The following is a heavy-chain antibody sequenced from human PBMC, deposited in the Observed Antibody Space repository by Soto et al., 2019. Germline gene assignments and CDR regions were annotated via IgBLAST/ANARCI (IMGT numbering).Heavy chain of an antibody. CDR3: ARGGGVGVAGSAAFDM. CDR2: INPATGAA. D-gene: IGHD3-3*01. CDR1: GYPVTAYY. Sequence: QLHLVHSGAVVKKPGASVTVSCSASGYPVTAYYMHWVRQAPGRGLEWMGGINPATGAAKYTQTVQGRVTMARDTSTGTVFMELRGLKSEDTAVFYCARGGGVGVAGSAAFDMWGQGTLVTVSS. J-gene: IGHJ3*02. V-gene: IGHV1-2*02.